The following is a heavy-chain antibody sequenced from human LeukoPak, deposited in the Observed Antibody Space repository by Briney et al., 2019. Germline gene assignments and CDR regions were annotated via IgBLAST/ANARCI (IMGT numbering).Heavy chain of an antibody. V-gene: IGHV1-69*06. J-gene: IGHJ4*02. CDR2: IIPIFGTS. Sequence: ASVKVSCKASGGTFSSSAISWVRQAPGQGLEWMGGIIPIFGTSNYAQKFQGRVTVTADKSTSTAYMELSRLRSDDTAVYYCARNDPRGGFDYWGQGTLVTVSS. D-gene: IGHD1-1*01. CDR1: GGTFSSSA. CDR3: ARNDPRGGFDY.